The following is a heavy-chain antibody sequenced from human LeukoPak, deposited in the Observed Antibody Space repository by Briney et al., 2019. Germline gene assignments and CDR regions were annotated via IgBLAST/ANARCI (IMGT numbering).Heavy chain of an antibody. CDR1: GFTFDDYG. D-gene: IGHD4-23*01. CDR2: ISSSSSYI. Sequence: GGSLRLSCAASGFTFDDYGMNWVRQAPGKGLEWVSSISSSSSYIYYADSVKGRFTISRDNAKNSLYLQMNSLRAEDTAVYYCARTHDYGGNSGPFDIWGQGTMVTVSS. V-gene: IGHV3-21*01. CDR3: ARTHDYGGNSGPFDI. J-gene: IGHJ3*02.